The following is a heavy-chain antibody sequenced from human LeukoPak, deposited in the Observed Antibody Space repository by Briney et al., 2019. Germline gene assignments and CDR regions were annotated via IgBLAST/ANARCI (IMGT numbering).Heavy chain of an antibody. CDR3: AKDQVVVVTAIFYYFDY. CDR2: ISGSGGST. J-gene: IGHJ4*02. D-gene: IGHD2-21*02. Sequence: HPGGSLRLSCAASGFTFSSYAMSWVRQAPGKGLEWVSAISGSGGSTYYADSVKGRFTISRDNSKNTLYLQMNSLRAEDTAVYYCAKDQVVVVTAIFYYFDYWGQGTLVTVSS. V-gene: IGHV3-23*01. CDR1: GFTFSSYA.